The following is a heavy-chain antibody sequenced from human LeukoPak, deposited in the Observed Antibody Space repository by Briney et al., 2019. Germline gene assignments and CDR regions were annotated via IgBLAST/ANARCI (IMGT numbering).Heavy chain of an antibody. CDR1: GFTFSSYE. Sequence: GGSLRLSCAASGFTFSSYEMNWVRQAPGKGLEWVSYISSSGSTIYYADSVKGRFTISRDNAKNSLYLQMNSLRAEDTAVYYCARAAKGLSGSYYEITSDFDYWGQGTLVTVSS. V-gene: IGHV3-48*03. D-gene: IGHD1-26*01. J-gene: IGHJ4*02. CDR2: ISSSGSTI. CDR3: ARAAKGLSGSYYEITSDFDY.